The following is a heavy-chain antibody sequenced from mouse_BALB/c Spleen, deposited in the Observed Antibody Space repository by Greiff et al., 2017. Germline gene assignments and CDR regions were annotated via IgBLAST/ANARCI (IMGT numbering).Heavy chain of an antibody. D-gene: IGHD2-1*01. CDR1: GYAFSSYW. V-gene: IGHV1-80*01. CDR2: IYPGDGDT. J-gene: IGHJ3*01. Sequence: VKLQQSGAELVRPGSSVKISCKASGYAFSSYWMNWVKQRPGQGLEWIGQIYPGDGDTNYNGKFKGKATLTADKSSSTAYMQLSSLTSEDSAVYFCARGGNYPWFAYWGQGTLVTVSA. CDR3: ARGGNYPWFAY.